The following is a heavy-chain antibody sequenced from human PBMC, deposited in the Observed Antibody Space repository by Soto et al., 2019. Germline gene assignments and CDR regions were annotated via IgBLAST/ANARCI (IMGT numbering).Heavy chain of an antibody. Sequence: QVQLVESGGGVVQPGRSLRLSCAASGFTFSSYAMHWVRQAPGKGLEWVAVISYDGSNKYYADSVKGRFTISRDNSKNTLYLQMNSLRAEDTAVYYCVRETDYGDYDVYYFDYWGQGTLVTVSS. CDR2: ISYDGSNK. D-gene: IGHD4-17*01. J-gene: IGHJ4*02. V-gene: IGHV3-30-3*01. CDR1: GFTFSSYA. CDR3: VRETDYGDYDVYYFDY.